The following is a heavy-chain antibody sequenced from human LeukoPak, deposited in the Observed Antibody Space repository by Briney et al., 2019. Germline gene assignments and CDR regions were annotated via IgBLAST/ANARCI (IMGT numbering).Heavy chain of an antibody. CDR3: ARGYRIAASNPVRDD. D-gene: IGHD6-6*01. CDR1: GYTFTGYY. V-gene: IGHV1-2*02. Sequence: ASVKVSCKASGYTFTGYYMHWVRQAPGQGLEWMGWINPNSGGTNYAQKFQGRVTMTRDTSISTAYMELSRLRSDDTAVYYCARGYRIAASNPVRDDWGQGTLVTVSS. CDR2: INPNSGGT. J-gene: IGHJ4*02.